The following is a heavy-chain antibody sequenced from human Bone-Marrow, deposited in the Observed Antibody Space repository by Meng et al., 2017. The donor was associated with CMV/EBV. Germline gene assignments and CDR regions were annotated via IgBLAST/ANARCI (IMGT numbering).Heavy chain of an antibody. D-gene: IGHD3-3*01. Sequence: SVKVSCKASGYTFTSYYMHWVRQAPGQGLEWMGRIIPILGIANYAQKFQGRVTITADKSTSTAYMELSSLRSEDTAVYYCARASITIFGVVWDYWGQGTLVTVSS. CDR2: IIPILGIA. CDR3: ARASITIFGVVWDY. J-gene: IGHJ4*02. CDR1: GYTFTSYY. V-gene: IGHV1-69*04.